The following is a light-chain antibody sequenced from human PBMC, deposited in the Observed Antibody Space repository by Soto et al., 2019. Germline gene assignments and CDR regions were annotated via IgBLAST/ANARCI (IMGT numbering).Light chain of an antibody. CDR2: KAS. CDR1: QSISSW. J-gene: IGKJ1*01. Sequence: DIQMTQSPSTLSASVGDRVTITCRASQSISSWLAWYQQKPRKAPRLLIYKASSLESGVPSRFSGSGSGTDFTLTISSLQPDDFATYYCQQYNSYSLTFGQGTKVEIK. V-gene: IGKV1-5*03. CDR3: QQYNSYSLT.